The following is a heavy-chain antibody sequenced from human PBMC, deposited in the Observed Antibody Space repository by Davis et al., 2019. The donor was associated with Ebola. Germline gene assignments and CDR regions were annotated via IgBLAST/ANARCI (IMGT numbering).Heavy chain of an antibody. CDR3: ARDGVGATIVLYYFDY. V-gene: IGHV3-9*01. CDR1: GFTFDDYA. CDR2: ISWNSGNI. D-gene: IGHD1-26*01. J-gene: IGHJ4*02. Sequence: SLKISCAASGFTFDDYAMHWVRQAPGKGLEWVSGISWNSGNIGYADSVKGRFTISRDNSKNTLYLQMNSLRAEDTAVYYCARDGVGATIVLYYFDYWGQGTLVTVSS.